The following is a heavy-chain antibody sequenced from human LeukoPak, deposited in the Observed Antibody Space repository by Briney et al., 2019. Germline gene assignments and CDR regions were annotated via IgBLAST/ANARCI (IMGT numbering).Heavy chain of an antibody. J-gene: IGHJ4*02. CDR3: ARDIGQTSQFDY. CDR1: GGTFSSYA. CDR2: IIPILGIA. V-gene: IGHV1-69*04. D-gene: IGHD2-2*01. Sequence: SVKVSCKASGGTFSSYAISWVRQAPGQGLEWMGRIIPILGIANYAQKFQGRVTMTRDTSTSTVYMELSSLRSEDTAVYYCARDIGQTSQFDYWGQGTLVTVSS.